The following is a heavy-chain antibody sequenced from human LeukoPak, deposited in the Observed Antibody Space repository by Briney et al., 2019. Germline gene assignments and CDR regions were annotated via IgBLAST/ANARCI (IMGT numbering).Heavy chain of an antibody. D-gene: IGHD3-9*01. Sequence: GGSLRLSCAASGFTFSDYWMYWVRQAPGKGLVWVSRINTDETRTNYADSVKGRFTISRDNAKNTLYLQMNSLRAEDTALYYCAKDPQSDLVTGNYKGGFDYWGQGILVSVSS. J-gene: IGHJ4*02. CDR1: GFTFSDYW. CDR2: INTDETRT. CDR3: AKDPQSDLVTGNYKGGFDY. V-gene: IGHV3-74*01.